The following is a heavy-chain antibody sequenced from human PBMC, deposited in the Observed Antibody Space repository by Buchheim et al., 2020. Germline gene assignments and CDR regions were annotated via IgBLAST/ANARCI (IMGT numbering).Heavy chain of an antibody. D-gene: IGHD3-22*01. J-gene: IGHJ1*01. CDR2: ISGSGGST. Sequence: EVQLLESGGGLVQPGGSLRLSCAASGFTFSSYAMSWVRQAPGKGLEWVSAISGSGGSTYYADSVKGRFTISRDNSKNTLYLQMNSLRAKDTAVYDCAKESASYYYDSSGYPEYFQHWGQGTL. CDR1: GFTFSSYA. V-gene: IGHV3-23*01. CDR3: AKESASYYYDSSGYPEYFQH.